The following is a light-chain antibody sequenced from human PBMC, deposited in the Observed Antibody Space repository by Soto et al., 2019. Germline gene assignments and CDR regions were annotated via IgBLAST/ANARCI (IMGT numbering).Light chain of an antibody. V-gene: IGLV2-8*01. CDR1: SSDIGRYEF. Sequence: QSALTQPPSASGSLGQSVTISCTGTSSDIGRYEFVSWYQHHPGKAPKLMIYEVSKRPSGVPDRFSGSKSGNTASLTVSGLQAEDEADYYCSSYAGSNNLVFGGGTKLTVL. J-gene: IGLJ2*01. CDR3: SSYAGSNNLV. CDR2: EVS.